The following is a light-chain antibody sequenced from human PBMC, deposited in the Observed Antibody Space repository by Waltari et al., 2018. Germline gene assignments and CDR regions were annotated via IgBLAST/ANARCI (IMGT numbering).Light chain of an antibody. CDR1: QSVLYSFDNSNY. CDR3: QQYYSTPLT. CDR2: WAS. Sequence: DILMTQSPDSLAVSLGERATINCKSSQSVLYSFDNSNYLAWYQQKPGQPPKLLIYWASTRQSGVPDRFTGSGSGTDFTLTISSLQAEDVAVYYCQQYYSTPLTFGGGTKVEIK. V-gene: IGKV4-1*01. J-gene: IGKJ4*01.